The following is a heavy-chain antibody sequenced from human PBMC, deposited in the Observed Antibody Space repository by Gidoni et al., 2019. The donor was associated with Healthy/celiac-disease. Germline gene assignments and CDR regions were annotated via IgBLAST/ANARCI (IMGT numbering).Heavy chain of an antibody. CDR3: ARGAEGAYYYGSGSYEN. J-gene: IGHJ4*02. Sequence: EVQLVESGGGLVQPGGTLRLSCAASGFTFSSYAMHWVRQAPGKGLEYVSAISSNGGSKYYANSVKGRCTISRDNSKNTLYLQMGSLRAEDMAVYYCARGAEGAYYYGSGSYENWGQGTLVTVSS. CDR1: GFTFSSYA. V-gene: IGHV3-64*01. D-gene: IGHD3-10*01. CDR2: ISSNGGSK.